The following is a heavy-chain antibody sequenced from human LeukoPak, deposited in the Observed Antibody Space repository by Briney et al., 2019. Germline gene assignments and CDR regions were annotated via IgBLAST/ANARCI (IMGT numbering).Heavy chain of an antibody. CDR1: GGTFSSYA. J-gene: IGHJ5*02. CDR2: IIPILGTA. D-gene: IGHD6-13*01. CDR3: ARLNKGSSSWYWGYNWFDP. V-gene: IGHV1-69*05. Sequence: SVTVSCTASGGTFSSYAISWVRQAPGQGLEWMGRIIPILGTANYAQKFQGRVTITTDESTSTAYMELSSLRSEDTAVYYCARLNKGSSSWYWGYNWFDPWGQGTLVTVSS.